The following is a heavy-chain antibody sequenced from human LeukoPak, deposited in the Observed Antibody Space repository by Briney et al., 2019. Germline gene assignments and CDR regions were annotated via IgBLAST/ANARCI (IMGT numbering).Heavy chain of an antibody. CDR2: ISGSGGST. CDR3: VSVTRYFDY. J-gene: IGHJ4*02. V-gene: IGHV3-23*01. Sequence: GGSLRLSCAASGFTVSSNYMSWVRQAPGKGLEWVSAISGSGGSTYYADSVKGRFTISRDNSKNTLYLQMNSLRAEDTAVYYCVSVTRYFDYWGQGTLVTVSS. D-gene: IGHD2-21*02. CDR1: GFTVSSNY.